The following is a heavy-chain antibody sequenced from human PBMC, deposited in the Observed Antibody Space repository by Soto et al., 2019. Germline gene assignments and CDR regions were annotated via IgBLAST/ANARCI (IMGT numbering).Heavy chain of an antibody. CDR2: ITAGNGNT. D-gene: IGHD2-21*02. J-gene: IGHJ4*02. CDR1: GYTFTSYA. Sequence: VQLVQSGAEEKKPGASVKVSCKASGYTFTSYAMHRVRQATGQRLEWMGWITAGNGNTKYSQKFQGRVTITRDTSASTAYMELSSLRSEDTAVYYCARSIVVVTALDYWGQGTLVTVSS. V-gene: IGHV1-3*05. CDR3: ARSIVVVTALDY.